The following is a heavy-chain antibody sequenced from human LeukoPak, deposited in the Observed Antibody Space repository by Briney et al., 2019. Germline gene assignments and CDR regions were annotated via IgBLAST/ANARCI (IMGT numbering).Heavy chain of an antibody. Sequence: GGSLRLSCAASGFTFSTYSMNWVRQAPGKGLEWISFISTSSIYIYYADSVKGRFTISRDNARNSLYLQMNSLRAEDTAVYYCARDRGQWLIYFDYWGQGTLVTVSS. D-gene: IGHD6-19*01. CDR3: ARDRGQWLIYFDY. V-gene: IGHV3-21*01. CDR1: GFTFSTYS. J-gene: IGHJ4*02. CDR2: ISTSSIYI.